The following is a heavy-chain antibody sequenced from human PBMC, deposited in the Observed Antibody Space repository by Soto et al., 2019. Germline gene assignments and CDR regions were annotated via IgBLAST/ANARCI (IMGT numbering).Heavy chain of an antibody. CDR3: AREPNGGMDV. CDR1: GFTFTIYD. V-gene: IGHV3-33*01. CDR2: IWYDGSNK. J-gene: IGHJ6*02. Sequence: QVQLVESGGGVVQPGRSLRLSCVASGFTFTIYDMHWVRQAPGKGLEWVAVIWYDGSNKYYADSVKGRFTISRDKSKNTLYLQMNSLRAEDTAVYYCAREPNGGMDVWGQGTTVTVSS. D-gene: IGHD3-16*01.